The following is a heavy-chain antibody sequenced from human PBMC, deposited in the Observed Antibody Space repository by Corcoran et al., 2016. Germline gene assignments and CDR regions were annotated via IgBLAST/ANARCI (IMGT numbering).Heavy chain of an antibody. J-gene: IGHJ4*02. CDR3: ARLIYSSGWYYFDY. CDR1: GFTFSSYG. V-gene: IGHV3-33*01. D-gene: IGHD6-19*01. Sequence: QVQLVESGGGVVQPGRSLRLSCAASGFTFSSYGMHWVRQAPVKGLEWVAVIWYDGSNKYYADSVKGRFTISIDNSKNTLYLQMNSLRAEDTAVYCCARLIYSSGWYYFDYWGQGTLVTVSS. CDR2: IWYDGSNK.